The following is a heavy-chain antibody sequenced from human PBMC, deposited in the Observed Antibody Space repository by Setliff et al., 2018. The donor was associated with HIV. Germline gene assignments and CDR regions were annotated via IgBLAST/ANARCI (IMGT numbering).Heavy chain of an antibody. V-gene: IGHV4-39*07. D-gene: IGHD5-18*01. CDR3: ARDGGAAMVPFDP. CDR1: GGSIRTGSYY. Sequence: SETLSLTCTVSGGSIRTGSYYWGWIRQPPGKRLEWLASIYSGGSTLYSPSLESRVTISRDTSKNQFSLKLTSVTAADTAVYYCARDGGAAMVPFDPWGQGTLVTVSS. CDR2: IYSGGST. J-gene: IGHJ5*02.